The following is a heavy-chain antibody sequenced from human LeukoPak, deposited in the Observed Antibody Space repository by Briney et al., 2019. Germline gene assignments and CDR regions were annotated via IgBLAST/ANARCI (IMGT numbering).Heavy chain of an antibody. V-gene: IGHV4-59*12. CDR3: ARPYYYDSSGYYTHPFQH. CDR1: GGSIGSYY. Sequence: SETLSLTCTVSGGSIGSYYWSWVRQPPGKRLEWIGCIYYTGTTNDNPSLKSRVTISVDTSKNQFSLKLSSVTAADTAVYYCARPYYYDSSGYYTHPFQHWGQGTLVTVSS. D-gene: IGHD3-22*01. CDR2: IYYTGTT. J-gene: IGHJ1*01.